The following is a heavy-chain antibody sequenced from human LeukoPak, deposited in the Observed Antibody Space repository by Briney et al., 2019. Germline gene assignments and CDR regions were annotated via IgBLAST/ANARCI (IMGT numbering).Heavy chain of an antibody. CDR2: IIPIFGTA. J-gene: IGHJ6*03. D-gene: IGHD3-3*02. CDR1: GGTFSSYA. V-gene: IGHV1-69*01. Sequence: SVTVSCKASGGTFSSYAISWVRQAPGQGLEWMGGIIPIFGTANYAQKFQGRVTITADESTSTAYMELSSLRSEDTAVYYCARYLADIFGVVTKAPNYYYYYMDVWGKGTTVTVSS. CDR3: ARYLADIFGVVTKAPNYYYYYMDV.